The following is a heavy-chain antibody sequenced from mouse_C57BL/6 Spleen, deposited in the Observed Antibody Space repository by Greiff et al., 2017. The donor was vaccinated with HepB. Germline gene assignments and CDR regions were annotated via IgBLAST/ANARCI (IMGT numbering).Heavy chain of an antibody. V-gene: IGHV1-85*01. CDR2: IYPRDGST. CDR1: GYTFTSYD. J-gene: IGHJ1*03. CDR3: ARCYYYGSSHWYFDV. Sequence: QVQLQHSGPELVKPGASVKLSCKASGYTFTSYDINWVKQRPGQGLEWIGWIYPRDGSTKYNEKFKGKATLTVDTSSSTAYMELHSLTSEDSAVYFCARCYYYGSSHWYFDVWGTGTTVTVSS. D-gene: IGHD1-1*01.